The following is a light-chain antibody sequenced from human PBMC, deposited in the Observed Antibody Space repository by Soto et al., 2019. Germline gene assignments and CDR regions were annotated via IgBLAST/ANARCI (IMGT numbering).Light chain of an antibody. CDR1: QSVSSTY. J-gene: IGKJ2*01. CDR2: AAS. CDR3: QQYVNSLYA. Sequence: EIVLTQSPGTLSLSPGEGATLSCRASQSVSSTYLAWYQQKPGQTPRLLIYAASSRATGIPDRFSGSGSGTDFNLTISRLEPEDFAVYYCQQYVNSLYAFGQGTKLEIK. V-gene: IGKV3-20*01.